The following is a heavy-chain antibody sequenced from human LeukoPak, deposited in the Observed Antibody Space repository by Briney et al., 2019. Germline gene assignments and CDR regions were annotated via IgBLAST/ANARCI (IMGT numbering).Heavy chain of an antibody. V-gene: IGHV3-11*01. CDR1: GFTFTDYS. Sequence: GGSLRLSCAASGFTFTDYSMSWIRQAPGKGLEWVSYISISGNTIYYADSVKGRFTISRDNAKNSLYLQMNGLRAEDTAVYYCARHTPGADYDFWGLAFDYWGQGTLVSVSS. CDR3: ARHTPGADYDFWGLAFDY. J-gene: IGHJ4*02. CDR2: ISISGNTI. D-gene: IGHD3-3*01.